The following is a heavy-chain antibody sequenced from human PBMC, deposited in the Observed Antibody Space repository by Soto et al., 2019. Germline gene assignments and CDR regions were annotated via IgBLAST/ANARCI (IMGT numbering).Heavy chain of an antibody. D-gene: IGHD5-18*01. CDR2: IYHTGSA. V-gene: IGHV4-30-2*01. J-gene: IGHJ4*02. CDR3: ARSGYSYGDFDF. CDR1: GGSMVTDNNS. Sequence: QLQLQASGSGLVKPSQTLSLTCAVSGGSMVTDNNSWSWIRQPPGKVLEWIGYIYHTGSAFYNPSLKRRVTISIDLSTSLFSRNVTSVTAADTAMYYCARSGYSYGDFDFWGQGLLVTVSS.